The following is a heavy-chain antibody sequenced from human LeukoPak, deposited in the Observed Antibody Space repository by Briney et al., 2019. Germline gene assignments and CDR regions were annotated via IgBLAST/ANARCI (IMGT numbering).Heavy chain of an antibody. V-gene: IGHV3-66*01. D-gene: IGHD5-24*01. J-gene: IGHJ4*02. CDR1: GFTLSRNY. CDR3: AGTRETGYFDY. Sequence: PGGSLRLSCAASGFTLSRNYMSWVRQAPGKGLEWVSVIYSGGSTYYADSVKGRFTISTDNSKNTLYLQMNSLRAEDTAVYYCAGTRETGYFDYWGQGTLVTVSS. CDR2: IYSGGST.